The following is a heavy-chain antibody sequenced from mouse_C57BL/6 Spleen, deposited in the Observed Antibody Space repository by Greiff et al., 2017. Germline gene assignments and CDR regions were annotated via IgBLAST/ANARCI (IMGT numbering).Heavy chain of an antibody. Sequence: EVQLVESGGDLVKPGGSLKLSCAASGFTFSSYGMSWVRQTPDKRLEWVATISSCGSYTYYPDSVKWRFTISRDNAKNTLYLQMLRLKSEDTAMYYCARLPSVYYFDYWGQGTTLTVSS. V-gene: IGHV5-6*01. CDR1: GFTFSSYG. CDR2: ISSCGSYT. CDR3: ARLPSVYYFDY. J-gene: IGHJ2*01.